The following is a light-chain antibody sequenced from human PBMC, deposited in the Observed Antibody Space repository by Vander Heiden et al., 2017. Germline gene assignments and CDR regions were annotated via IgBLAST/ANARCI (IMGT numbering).Light chain of an antibody. V-gene: IGLV1-44*01. CDR3: ATWDDSLNGVV. CDR1: SSHVGSNT. CDR2: SNQ. Sequence: QSVLTPPPSASGPPGQRVTISCSGSSSHVGSNTVTWYPQLPATAPKLLIYSNQQRPSGVPDRFSGSKSGTSASLAISGLQAEDEAEYYCATWDDSLNGVVFGGGTKLTVL. J-gene: IGLJ2*01.